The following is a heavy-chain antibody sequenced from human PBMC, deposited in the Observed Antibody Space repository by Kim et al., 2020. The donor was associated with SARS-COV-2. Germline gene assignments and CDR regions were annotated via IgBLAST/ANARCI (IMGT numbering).Heavy chain of an antibody. CDR2: INAGSGNT. CDR3: ARERFGGSGDY. V-gene: IGHV1-3*01. CDR1: GFTFSDYA. J-gene: IGHJ4*02. D-gene: IGHD3-10*01. Sequence: KASGFTFSDYAMYWVRQAPGQRLEWMGWINAGSGNTRYSQKFQGRVTITWDTSASTAYMDLTSLRFEDTAVYYCARERFGGSGDYWGQGTLAT.